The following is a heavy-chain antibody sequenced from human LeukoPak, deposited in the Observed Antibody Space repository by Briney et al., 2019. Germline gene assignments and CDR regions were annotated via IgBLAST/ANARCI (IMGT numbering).Heavy chain of an antibody. CDR3: AKDGAHINYQYYFDS. CDR1: GFSFSDYG. CDR2: ISFDGSNK. V-gene: IGHV3-30*18. Sequence: GGSLRLSCAASGFSFSDYGIHWVRQAPGKGLEWVAVISFDGSNKYYADSVKGRFTISRDNSKTTLSLQMNSLRVEDTAVYYCAKDGAHINYQYYFDSWGRGTLVTVSS. D-gene: IGHD4-11*01. J-gene: IGHJ4*02.